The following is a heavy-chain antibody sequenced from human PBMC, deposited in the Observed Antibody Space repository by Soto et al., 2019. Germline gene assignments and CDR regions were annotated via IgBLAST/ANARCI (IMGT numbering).Heavy chain of an antibody. D-gene: IGHD4-4*01. CDR2: IYYSGST. Sequence: TLSLTCTVSCGSVRSYYWICIRQSPGKGLEWIGFIYYSGSTKYKPSLKSRVTISVDTSKNQFSLKVSSATAADTAVYYCARHSNRNYGLYYFDYWGLGALVTVSS. CDR3: ARHSNRNYGLYYFDY. V-gene: IGHV4-59*08. CDR1: CGSVRSYY. J-gene: IGHJ4*02.